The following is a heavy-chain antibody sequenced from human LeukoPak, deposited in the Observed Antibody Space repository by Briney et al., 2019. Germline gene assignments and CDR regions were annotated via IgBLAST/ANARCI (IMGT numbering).Heavy chain of an antibody. J-gene: IGHJ6*03. CDR2: IKQDGSEK. CDR3: ARVLGGIAAEPIFEYYVDV. Sequence: GGSLRLSCAASGFTFSSYWMSWVRQAPGKGLEWVANIKQDGSEKYYVDSVKGRFTISRDNAKNSLYLQMNSLRAEDTAVYYCARVLGGIAAEPIFEYYVDVWGKGTTVTVSS. V-gene: IGHV3-7*01. CDR1: GFTFSSYW. D-gene: IGHD6-13*01.